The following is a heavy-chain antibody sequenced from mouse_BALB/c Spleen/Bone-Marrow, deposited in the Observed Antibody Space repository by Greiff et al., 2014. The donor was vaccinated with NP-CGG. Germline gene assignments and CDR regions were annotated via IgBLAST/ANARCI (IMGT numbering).Heavy chain of an antibody. D-gene: IGHD3-3*01. V-gene: IGHV1-55*01. J-gene: IGHJ2*01. CDR3: AQMGQGY. Sequence: QVQVKQSGGELVKAGTSVKMSCQASGYPFTSHWMHWGKPRPGQGLEWIGDIYPGSDITSYNEKFKSKATLTVDPSSSTAYMQLSSLTSEDSAVYYCAQMGQGYWGQGTTLTVSS. CDR1: GYPFTSHW. CDR2: IYPGSDIT.